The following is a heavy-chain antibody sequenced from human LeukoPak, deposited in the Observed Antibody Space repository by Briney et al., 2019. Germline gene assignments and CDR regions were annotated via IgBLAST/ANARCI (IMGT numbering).Heavy chain of an antibody. CDR1: GGTFSSYA. D-gene: IGHD3-22*01. J-gene: IGHJ4*02. CDR2: IIPIFGTA. CDR3: ARSPYYDSSGYYSHDY. Sequence: GASVKVSCKASGGTFSSYAISWVRQAPGQGLEWMGGIIPIFGTANYAQKFQGRVTITADESTSTAYMELSSLRSEDTAAYYCARSPYYDSSGYYSHDYWGQGTLVTVSS. V-gene: IGHV1-69*13.